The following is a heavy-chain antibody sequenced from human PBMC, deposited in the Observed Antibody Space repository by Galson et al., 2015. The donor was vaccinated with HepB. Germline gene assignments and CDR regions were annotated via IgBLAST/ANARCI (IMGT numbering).Heavy chain of an antibody. CDR3: ARATRYSGYGHWYFDL. CDR2: IGTAGDT. Sequence: SLRLSCAASGFTFSSYDMHWVRQATGKGLEWVSAIGTAGDTYYPGSVKGRFTISRENAKNSLYLQMNSLRAGDTAVYYCARATRYSGYGHWYFDLWGRGTLVTVSS. CDR1: GFTFSSYD. V-gene: IGHV3-13*04. J-gene: IGHJ2*01. D-gene: IGHD5-12*01.